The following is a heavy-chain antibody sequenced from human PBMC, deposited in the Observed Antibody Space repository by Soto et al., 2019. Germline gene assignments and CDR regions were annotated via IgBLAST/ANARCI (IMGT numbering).Heavy chain of an antibody. CDR1: GYTFTGYY. D-gene: IGHD3-3*01. Sequence: ASVKVSCKASGYTFTGYYMHWVRQAPGQGLEWMGWINPNSGGTNYAQKFQGWVTMTRDTPISTAYMELSRLRSDDTAVYYCSRSTSYDVGSGDYLAAPGFYEWGKGTLVTV. V-gene: IGHV1-2*04. CDR3: SRSTSYDVGSGDYLAAPGFYE. J-gene: IGHJ4*02. CDR2: INPNSGGT.